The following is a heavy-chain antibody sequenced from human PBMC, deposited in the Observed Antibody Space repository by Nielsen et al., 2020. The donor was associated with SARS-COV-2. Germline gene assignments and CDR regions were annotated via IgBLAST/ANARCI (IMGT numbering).Heavy chain of an antibody. V-gene: IGHV4-30-2*01. Sequence: SETLSLTCTVSGGSIYSSSYSWSSIRQPPGKGLEWIGYIYNTGSTDYNPSLKSRVIISVDRSMTQFSLKLRSVTAADTAVYYCATRTGGALYDAFDIWGQGTMVTVSS. CDR2: IYNTGST. CDR3: ATRTGGALYDAFDI. D-gene: IGHD7-27*01. J-gene: IGHJ3*02. CDR1: GGSIYSSSYS.